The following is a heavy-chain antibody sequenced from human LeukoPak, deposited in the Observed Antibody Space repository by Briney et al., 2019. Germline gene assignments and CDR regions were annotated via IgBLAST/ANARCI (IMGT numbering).Heavy chain of an antibody. CDR2: ISYDGSNK. CDR3: ASLDYDSSGYYYSGDAFDI. Sequence: GGSLRLSCAASGFTFSSYGMHWVRQAPGKGLEWVAVISYDGSNKYYADSVKGRFTISRDNSKNTLYLQMNSLRAEDTAVYYCASLDYDSSGYYYSGDAFDIWGQGTMVTVSS. V-gene: IGHV3-30*19. J-gene: IGHJ3*02. D-gene: IGHD3-22*01. CDR1: GFTFSSYG.